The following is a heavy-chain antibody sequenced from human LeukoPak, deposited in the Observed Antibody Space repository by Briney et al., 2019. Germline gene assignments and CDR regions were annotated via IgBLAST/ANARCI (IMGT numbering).Heavy chain of an antibody. V-gene: IGHV4-39*01. CDR3: ARHSRQELLHFDY. D-gene: IGHD3-22*01. CDR1: GGSISSSSYY. Sequence: PSEALSLTCTVSGGSISSSSYYWGWIRQPPGKGLEWIGSIYYSGSTYYNPSLKSRVTISVDTSKNQFSLKLSSVTAADTAVYYCARHSRQELLHFDYWGQGTLVTVSS. CDR2: IYYSGST. J-gene: IGHJ4*02.